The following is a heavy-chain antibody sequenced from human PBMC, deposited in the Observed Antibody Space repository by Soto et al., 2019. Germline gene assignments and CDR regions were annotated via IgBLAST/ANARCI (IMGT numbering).Heavy chain of an antibody. V-gene: IGHV3-30-3*01. J-gene: IGHJ6*02. CDR2: ISYDGSNK. D-gene: IGHD6-6*01. CDR3: ARVSKIWQLVNYYYGMDV. CDR1: GFTFSSYA. Sequence: GESLKISCAASGFTFSSYAMHWVRQAPGKGLEWVAVISYDGSNKYYVDSVKGRFTISRDNSKNTLYLQMNSLRAEDTAVYYCARVSKIWQLVNYYYGMDVWGQGTTVTVSS.